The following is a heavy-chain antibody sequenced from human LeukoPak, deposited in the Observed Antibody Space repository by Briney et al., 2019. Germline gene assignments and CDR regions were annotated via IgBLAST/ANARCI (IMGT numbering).Heavy chain of an antibody. V-gene: IGHV3-7*01. D-gene: IGHD3-10*01. CDR3: ARRGTKYYYGSGLNY. J-gene: IGHJ4*02. CDR1: GFTFSSYC. Sequence: GGSLRLSCAASGFTFSSYCMSWLRRAPGEGLEGVANIKQDRSEKYYVVSVTRRFTISRDNAKNSLYLQINSLRAEDPAVYYCARRGTKYYYGSGLNYWGQGTLVTASP. CDR2: IKQDRSEK.